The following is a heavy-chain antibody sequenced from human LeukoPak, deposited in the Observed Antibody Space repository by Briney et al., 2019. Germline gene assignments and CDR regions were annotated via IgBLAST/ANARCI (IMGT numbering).Heavy chain of an antibody. CDR1: GGSISSSSYY. CDR3: ARGPPVVYDVLTGYYRFDY. Sequence: PSETLSLTCTVSGGSISSSSYYWSWIRQPPGKGLEWIGEINDSRSTKYNPSLKSRVTISVDTSKNQFSLKLNSVTAADTAVYYCARGPPVVYDVLTGYYRFDYWGQGTLVTVSS. CDR2: INDSRST. D-gene: IGHD3-9*01. V-gene: IGHV4-39*07. J-gene: IGHJ4*02.